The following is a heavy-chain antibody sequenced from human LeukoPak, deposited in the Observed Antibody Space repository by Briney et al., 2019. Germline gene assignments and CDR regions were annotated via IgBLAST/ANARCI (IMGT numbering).Heavy chain of an antibody. D-gene: IGHD6-13*01. CDR1: GFTVSSNY. CDR3: ARVAAAGIYYYYYMDV. CDR2: IKQDGNEK. J-gene: IGHJ6*03. V-gene: IGHV3-7*01. Sequence: GGSLRLSCAASGFTVSSNYMSWVRQAPGKGLEWVANIKQDGNEKYYVDSVKGRFTISRDNAKNSLYLQMNSLRAEDTAVYYCARVAAAGIYYYYYMDVWGKGTTVTVSS.